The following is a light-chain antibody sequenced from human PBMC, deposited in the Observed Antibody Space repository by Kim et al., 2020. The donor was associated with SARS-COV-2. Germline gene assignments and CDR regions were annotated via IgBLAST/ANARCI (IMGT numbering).Light chain of an antibody. CDR2: DVT. J-gene: IGLJ3*02. CDR3: TSYTSSRTWV. CDR1: SSDVGGYNS. V-gene: IGLV2-14*03. Sequence: QSVLTQPASVSGSPGQTITISCTGTSSDVGGYNSVSWYQQYPGRVPTLMIYDVTKQPSGVSHRFSGSKFGNTASLTISGLQTGDEAHYYCTSYTSSRTWVFGGGTQLTVL.